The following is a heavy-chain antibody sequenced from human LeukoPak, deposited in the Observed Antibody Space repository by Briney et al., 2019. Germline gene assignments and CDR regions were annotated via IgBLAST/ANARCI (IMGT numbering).Heavy chain of an antibody. V-gene: IGHV4-4*02. CDR3: ARLTGQYYYDSSGYKASTWFDP. D-gene: IGHD3-22*01. J-gene: IGHJ5*02. CDR2: IYHSGST. Sequence: SETLSLTCAVSGGSISSNNWWSWVRQPPGKGLEWIGEIYHSGSTNYNPSLKSRVTISVDKSKNQFSLKLSSVTAADTAVYYCARLTGQYYYDSSGYKASTWFDPWGQGTLVTVSS. CDR1: GGSISSNNW.